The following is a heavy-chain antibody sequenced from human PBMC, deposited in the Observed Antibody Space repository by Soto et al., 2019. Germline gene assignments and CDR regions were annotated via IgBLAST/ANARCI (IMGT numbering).Heavy chain of an antibody. CDR1: GYTFTSYY. CDR2: INPSGGYT. Sequence: ASVKVSCKASGYTFTSYYMNWVRQAPGQGLEWLGIINPSGGYTTYAQRFLGRVTMTSDTSTSTVHMELGSLTSEDTAVYYCARGSGYYYWDDYWGQGTLVTVSS. D-gene: IGHD3-22*01. CDR3: ARGSGYYYWDDY. J-gene: IGHJ4*02. V-gene: IGHV1-46*01.